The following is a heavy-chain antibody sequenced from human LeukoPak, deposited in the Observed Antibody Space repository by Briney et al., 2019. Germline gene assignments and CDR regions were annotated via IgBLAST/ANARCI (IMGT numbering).Heavy chain of an antibody. D-gene: IGHD2-2*01. CDR1: GFTFSSYA. V-gene: IGHV3-23*01. CDR2: ISGSGGST. Sequence: PGGSLRLSCAASGFTFSSYAMSWVRQALGKGLEWVSAISGSGGSTYYADSVKGRFTISRDNSKNTLYLQMNSLRAEDTAVYYCAKWGFWVVVPPASFDYWGQGTLVTVSS. CDR3: AKWGFWVVVPPASFDY. J-gene: IGHJ4*02.